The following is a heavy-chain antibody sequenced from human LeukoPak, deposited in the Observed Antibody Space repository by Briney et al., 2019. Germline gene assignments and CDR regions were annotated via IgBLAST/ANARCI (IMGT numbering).Heavy chain of an antibody. CDR2: ISSSGSAI. Sequence: GGSLRLPCAASGFTFGSYEMNWVRQAPEKGLEWVSYISSSGSAIYYADSVKGRFTISRDNAKNSLYLQMNSLRAEDTAVYYCARAGWELRRSFDYWGQGTLVTVSS. J-gene: IGHJ4*02. CDR3: ARAGWELRRSFDY. V-gene: IGHV3-48*03. D-gene: IGHD2-15*01. CDR1: GFTFGSYE.